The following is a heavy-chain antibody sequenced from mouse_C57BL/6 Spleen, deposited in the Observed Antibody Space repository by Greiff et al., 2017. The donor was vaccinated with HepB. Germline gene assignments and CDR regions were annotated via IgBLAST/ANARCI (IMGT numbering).Heavy chain of an antibody. J-gene: IGHJ3*01. D-gene: IGHD3-1*01. CDR3: ARSGLIVGVGFAY. Sequence: QVQLQQSGPELVKPGASVKISCKASGYAFSSYWMNWVKQRPGKGLEWIGRIYPGDGDTNYNGKFKGKATLTADKSSSTAYMQLSSLTSEDSAVYFCARSGLIVGVGFAYWGQGTLVTVSA. CDR1: GYAFSSYW. V-gene: IGHV1-82*01. CDR2: IYPGDGDT.